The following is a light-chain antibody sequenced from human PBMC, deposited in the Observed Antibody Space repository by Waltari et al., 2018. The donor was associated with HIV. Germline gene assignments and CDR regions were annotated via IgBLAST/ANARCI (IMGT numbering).Light chain of an antibody. CDR1: SGSIASNY. CDR2: EHN. Sequence: NFMLTQPHSVSEFPGKTVTISCTGSSGSIASNYVQWYQQRPGSAPTTVIYEHNQRPSGVPDRFSGSIDSSSNSASLTISGLKTEDEAAYYCQSYDSITWVFGGGTKLTVL. V-gene: IGLV6-57*02. CDR3: QSYDSITWV. J-gene: IGLJ3*02.